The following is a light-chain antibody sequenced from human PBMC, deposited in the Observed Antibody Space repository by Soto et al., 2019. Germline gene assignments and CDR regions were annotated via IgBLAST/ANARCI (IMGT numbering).Light chain of an antibody. V-gene: IGLV3-1*01. CDR3: QAWDSSTAWHV. CDR2: QDS. J-gene: IGLJ1*01. Sequence: SSELTQPPSVSVSPGQTASITCSGEKLGDKYVCWYQQKPGQSPVVVIYQDSKRPSGIPERFSGSNSGNTATLTISGTQAMDEADYYCQAWDSSTAWHVFGTGTKLTVL. CDR1: KLGDKY.